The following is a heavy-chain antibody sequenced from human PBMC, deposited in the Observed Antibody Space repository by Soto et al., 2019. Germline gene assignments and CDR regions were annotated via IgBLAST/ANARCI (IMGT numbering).Heavy chain of an antibody. Sequence: QVQLVESGGGVVQPGRSLRLSCAASGFTFSSYGMHWVRQAPGKGLEWVAVIWYDGSNKYYADSVKGRFTISRDNSKNPLYLQMNSLRAEDTAVYYCARGLVGATIYYYYGMDVWGQGTTVTVSS. CDR3: ARGLVGATIYYYYGMDV. V-gene: IGHV3-33*01. J-gene: IGHJ6*02. D-gene: IGHD1-26*01. CDR2: IWYDGSNK. CDR1: GFTFSSYG.